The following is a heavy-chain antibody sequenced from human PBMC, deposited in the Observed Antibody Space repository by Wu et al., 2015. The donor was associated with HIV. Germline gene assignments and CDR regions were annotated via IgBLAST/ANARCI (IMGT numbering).Heavy chain of an antibody. V-gene: IGHV1-2*02. D-gene: IGHD3-10*01. Sequence: QVHLVQSGAEVKKPGASVKVSCKASGYFFTAYYMHWVRQAPGQGLEWMGWINPNSGDTNYAQKFQGRVTMTRDKSINTVYMNLNSLRSDDTAMYYCAGGYYYGSGPDSWGQGTLVTVSS. J-gene: IGHJ5*01. CDR3: AGGYYYGSGPDS. CDR2: INPNSGDT. CDR1: GYFFTAYY.